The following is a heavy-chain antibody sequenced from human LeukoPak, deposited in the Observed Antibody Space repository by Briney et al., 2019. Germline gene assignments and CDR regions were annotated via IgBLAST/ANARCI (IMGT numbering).Heavy chain of an antibody. V-gene: IGHV3-21*06. CDR1: GFTFSTYH. D-gene: IGHD3-9*01. Sequence: GGSLRLSCAASGFTFSTYHMNWVRQAPGKGLEWVSSITSGGDYTYYADSVKGRFTTSRDNAKNSLSPQLSSLRAEDTAVYYCARGHYDILTASYKWTPDYWGQGTLVTVSS. J-gene: IGHJ4*02. CDR3: ARGHYDILTASYKWTPDY. CDR2: ITSGGDYT.